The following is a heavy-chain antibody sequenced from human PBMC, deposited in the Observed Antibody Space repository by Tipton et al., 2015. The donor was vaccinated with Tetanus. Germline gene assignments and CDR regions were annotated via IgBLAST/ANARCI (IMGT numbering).Heavy chain of an antibody. CDR3: ARWIAVTGTDFDF. D-gene: IGHD6-19*01. V-gene: IGHV4-39*01. CDR1: GGSISRSAHY. CDR2: MYYSGTT. J-gene: IGHJ4*02. Sequence: LRLSCNVSGGSISRSAHYWGWIRQFPGKGLEWIGNMYYSGTTHYNPSLKSRVTISVDTSKNQFSLKLTSVTAADTAVYYYARWIAVTGTDFDFWGQGTLVTVSS.